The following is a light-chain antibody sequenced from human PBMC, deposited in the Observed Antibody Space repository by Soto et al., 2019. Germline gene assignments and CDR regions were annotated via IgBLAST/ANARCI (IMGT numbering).Light chain of an antibody. CDR3: QPRSNWPKP. CDR1: QMVSSY. V-gene: IGKV3-11*01. Sequence: EIVFTQSPATLSLSPGERATLSCRASQMVSSYLAWYQQKPAEATRILIYDGSNRATGIPARFSGSGSGKDFTTNITSLEPEDFEVYYCQPRSNWPKPLGPGTKVDIK. J-gene: IGKJ3*01. CDR2: DGS.